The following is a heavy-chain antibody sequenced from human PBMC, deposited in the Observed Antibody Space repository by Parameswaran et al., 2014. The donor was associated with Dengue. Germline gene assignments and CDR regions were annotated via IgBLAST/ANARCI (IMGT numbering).Heavy chain of an antibody. V-gene: IGHV1-18*01. Sequence: PGASVKVSCKTSNYTFSNSGMTWVRQAPGQGLEWVGWISAYNGYTNYAQKFQGRVTMTTDTSTSTAYMELRSLRSDDTAVYYCARFGFHGIGWFYYGMDVWGQGTTVTVSS. D-gene: IGHD6-19*01. CDR3: ARFGFHGIGWFYYGMDV. J-gene: IGHJ6*02. CDR2: ISAYNGYT. CDR1: NYTFSNSG.